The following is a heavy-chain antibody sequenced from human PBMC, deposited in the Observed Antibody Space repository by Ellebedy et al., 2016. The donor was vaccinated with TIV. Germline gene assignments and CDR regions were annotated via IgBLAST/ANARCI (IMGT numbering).Heavy chain of an antibody. CDR2: ISYNGSIQ. V-gene: IGHV3-30-3*02. CDR3: AKLGVGIRGDY. CDR1: GFNLSNNA. D-gene: IGHD3-10*01. J-gene: IGHJ1*01. Sequence: PGGSLRLSCAASGFNLSNNALHWVRQAPGTGLEWLAVISYNGSIQFYADSVRGRFTISRDNSKSMLYLQMNNLRTEDTALYYCAKLGVGIRGDYWGQGTLVTVSS.